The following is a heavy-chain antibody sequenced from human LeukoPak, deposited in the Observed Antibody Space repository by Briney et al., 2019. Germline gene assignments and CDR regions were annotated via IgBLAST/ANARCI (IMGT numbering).Heavy chain of an antibody. CDR3: ARAPYSSSWYYYYGMDV. Sequence: ASVKVSCKASGYTFTSYGINWVRQAPGQGLEWMGRITVYNGNTNYAHKLQGRVTMTTDTSTSTAYMELRSLRSDDTAVYYCARAPYSSSWYYYYGMDVWGQGTTVTVSS. V-gene: IGHV1-18*01. J-gene: IGHJ6*02. CDR1: GYTFTSYG. D-gene: IGHD6-13*01. CDR2: ITVYNGNT.